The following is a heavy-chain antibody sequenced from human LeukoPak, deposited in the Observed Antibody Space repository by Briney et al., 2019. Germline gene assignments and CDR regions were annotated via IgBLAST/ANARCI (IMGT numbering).Heavy chain of an antibody. CDR2: MYYSGST. CDR3: ARSGSYYYRSDYYGFESFHH. J-gene: IGHJ1*01. CDR1: GGSISSGGYY. V-gene: IGHV4-61*08. Sequence: SQTLSLTCTVSGGSISSGGYYWSWIRQPPGKGLEWIGYMYYSGSTNYNPSLKSRVTISVDTSKNQFSLKLSSVTAADTAVYYCARSGSYYYRSDYYGFESFHHWGQGTLVTVSS. D-gene: IGHD3-22*01.